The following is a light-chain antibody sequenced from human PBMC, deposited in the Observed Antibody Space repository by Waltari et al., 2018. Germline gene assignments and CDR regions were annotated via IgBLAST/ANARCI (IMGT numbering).Light chain of an antibody. CDR2: ANY. J-gene: IGLJ2*01. V-gene: IGLV6-57*01. CDR1: AGSVSHNY. Sequence: FVLTQPHSVSESPGKTVTISCTRSAGSVSHNYVLWYQQRPGSSPTTLIHANYQRLPGVPERFSGSIDRSSNSASLTISGLKTEDEADYYCQSYDGDHYVIFGGGTKLTVL. CDR3: QSYDGDHYVI.